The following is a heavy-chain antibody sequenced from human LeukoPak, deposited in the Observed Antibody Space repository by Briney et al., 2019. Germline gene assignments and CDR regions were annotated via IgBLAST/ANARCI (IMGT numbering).Heavy chain of an antibody. J-gene: IGHJ5*02. V-gene: IGHV3-11*01. CDR1: GFTFSDYY. CDR2: ISSSGSTI. Sequence: GGSLRLSCAASGFTFSDYYMSWIRQAPGKGLEWVSYISSSGSTIYYADSVKGRFTISRDNAKNSLYLQMNCLRAEDTAVYYCARDLSSSRLNWFDPWGQGTLVTVSS. CDR3: ARDLSSSRLNWFDP. D-gene: IGHD6-13*01.